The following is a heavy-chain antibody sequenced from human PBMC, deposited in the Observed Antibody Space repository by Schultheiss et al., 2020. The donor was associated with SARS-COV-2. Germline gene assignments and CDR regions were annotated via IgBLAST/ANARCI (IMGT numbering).Heavy chain of an antibody. V-gene: IGHV4-30-4*08. CDR2: IYYSGST. CDR1: GGSISSGGYY. J-gene: IGHJ5*02. CDR3: ARVRIGGATTDWFDP. D-gene: IGHD1-26*01. Sequence: SETLSLTCTVSGGSISSGGYYWSWIRQHPGKGLEWIGYIYYSGSTNYNPSLKSRVTISVDTSKNQFSLKLSSVTAADTAVYYCARVRIGGATTDWFDPWGQGTLVTVSS.